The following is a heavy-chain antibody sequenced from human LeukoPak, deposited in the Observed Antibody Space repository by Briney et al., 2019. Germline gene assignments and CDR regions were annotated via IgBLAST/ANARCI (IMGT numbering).Heavy chain of an antibody. CDR1: GLTFSSYW. Sequence: GGSLRLSCAASGLTFSSYWMSWVRQAPGKGLEWVANIKQDGSEKYYVDSVKGRFTISRDNAKNSLYLQMNSLRAEDTAVYYCAREMATRDYYFDYWGQGTLVTVSS. D-gene: IGHD5-24*01. V-gene: IGHV3-7*01. CDR3: AREMATRDYYFDY. CDR2: IKQDGSEK. J-gene: IGHJ4*02.